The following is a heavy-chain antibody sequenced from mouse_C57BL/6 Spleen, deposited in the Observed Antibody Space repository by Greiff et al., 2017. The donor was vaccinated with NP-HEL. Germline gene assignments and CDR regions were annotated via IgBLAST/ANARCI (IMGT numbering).Heavy chain of an antibody. V-gene: IGHV5-4*01. CDR1: GFTFSSYA. CDR3: ARDPYYGSSNYYAMDY. CDR2: ISDGGSYT. J-gene: IGHJ4*01. D-gene: IGHD1-1*01. Sequence: EVKLTESGGGLVKPGGSLKLSCAASGFTFSSYAMSWVRQTPEKRLEWVATISDGGSYTYYPDNVKGRFTISRDNAKNNLYLQMSHLKSEDTAMYYCARDPYYGSSNYYAMDYWGQGTSVTVSS.